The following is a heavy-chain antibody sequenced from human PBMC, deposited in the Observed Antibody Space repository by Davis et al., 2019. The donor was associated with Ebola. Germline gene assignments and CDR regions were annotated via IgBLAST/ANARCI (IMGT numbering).Heavy chain of an antibody. CDR2: INPSGGST. Sequence: AASVQVSCKASGYTFTSYYMHWVRQAPGQGLEWMGIINPSGGSTSYAQKFQGRVTMTRDTSTSTVYMELSSLRSEDTAVYYCARDGRAPRMLYGMDVWGQGTTVSVSS. CDR1: GYTFTSYY. D-gene: IGHD1-1*01. V-gene: IGHV1-46*01. CDR3: ARDGRAPRMLYGMDV. J-gene: IGHJ6*02.